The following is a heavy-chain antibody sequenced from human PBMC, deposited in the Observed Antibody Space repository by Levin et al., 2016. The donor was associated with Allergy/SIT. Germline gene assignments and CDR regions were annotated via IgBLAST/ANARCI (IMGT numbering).Heavy chain of an antibody. V-gene: IGHV3-21*01. CDR1: GFTFGDYA. D-gene: IGHD6-6*01. J-gene: IGHJ6*03. CDR3: ASLLEYSSSGKYYYYMDV. Sequence: GGSLRLSCTASGFTFGDYAMSWFRQAPGKGLEWVSSISSSSSYIYYADSVKGRFTISRDNAKNSLYLQMNSLRAEDTAVYYCASLLEYSSSGKYYYYMDVWGKGALVTVSS. CDR2: ISSSSSYI.